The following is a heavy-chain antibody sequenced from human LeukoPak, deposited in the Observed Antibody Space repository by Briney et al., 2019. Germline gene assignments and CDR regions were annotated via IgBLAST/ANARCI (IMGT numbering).Heavy chain of an antibody. CDR3: ARVRYGGSYWVYYFDY. D-gene: IGHD1-26*01. CDR2: ISAYNGNT. Sequence: ASVKVSCKASGYIFTSYGISWVRQAPGQGLEWMGWISAYNGNTNYAQKLQGRVTMTTDTSTSTAYMELRSLRSDDTAVYYCARVRYGGSYWVYYFDYWGQGTLVTVSS. CDR1: GYIFTSYG. J-gene: IGHJ4*02. V-gene: IGHV1-18*01.